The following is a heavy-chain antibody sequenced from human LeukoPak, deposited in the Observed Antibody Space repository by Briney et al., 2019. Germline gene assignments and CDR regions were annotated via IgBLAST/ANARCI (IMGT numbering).Heavy chain of an antibody. V-gene: IGHV3-74*01. Sequence: GGSLRLSCAASGNYWMHWVRQVPGKGLVWVSHINSDGSWTSYADSVKGRFTISRGDVKNMLYLQMNSLRVEDTGLYYCSTVEHFWGQGTLVTVSS. J-gene: IGHJ4*02. D-gene: IGHD1/OR15-1a*01. CDR3: STVEHF. CDR1: GNYW. CDR2: INSDGSWT.